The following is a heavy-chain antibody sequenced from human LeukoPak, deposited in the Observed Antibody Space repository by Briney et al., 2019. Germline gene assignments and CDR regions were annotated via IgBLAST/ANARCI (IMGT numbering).Heavy chain of an antibody. CDR1: GYTFIGYF. V-gene: IGHV1-69*05. J-gene: IGHJ4*02. CDR3: ASPTTYDFWSGYYMFDY. D-gene: IGHD3-3*01. Sequence: SVKGSCKASGYTFIGYFMHWMRQAPVPWLEWMGRIIPIFGTANYAQKFQGRVTITTDESTSTAYMELSSLRSEDTAVYYCASPTTYDFWSGYYMFDYWGQGTLVTVSS. CDR2: IIPIFGTA.